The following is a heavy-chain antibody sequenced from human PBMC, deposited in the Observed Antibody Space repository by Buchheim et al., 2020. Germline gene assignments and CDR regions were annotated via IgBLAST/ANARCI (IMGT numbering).Heavy chain of an antibody. CDR1: GFTFSSRG. CDR2: ITHDGSKK. V-gene: IGHV3-30*03. CDR3: TSSNPPDY. J-gene: IGHJ4*02. Sequence: QVQLVESGGGVVQPGRSLRLSCAASGFTFSSRGMHWVRQAPGKGLEWVAHITHDGSKKYYADSVKGRFTVSRDTPRNPLFLQMNNLRTEDTAVYYCTSSNPPDYWGQGT. D-gene: IGHD4-11*01.